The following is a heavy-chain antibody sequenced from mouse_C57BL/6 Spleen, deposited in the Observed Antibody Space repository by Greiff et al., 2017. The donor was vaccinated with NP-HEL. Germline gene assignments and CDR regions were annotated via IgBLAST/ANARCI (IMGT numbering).Heavy chain of an antibody. Sequence: EVKLQQSGPELVKPGASVKMSCKASGYTFTDYNMHWVKQSHGKSLEWIGYINPNNGGTSYNQKFKGKATLTVNKSSSTAYMELRSLTSEDSAVYYCAREGLGLRRGAWFAYWGQGTLVTVSA. CDR1: GYTFTDYN. CDR2: INPNNGGT. D-gene: IGHD2-12*01. V-gene: IGHV1-22*01. J-gene: IGHJ3*01. CDR3: AREGLGLRRGAWFAY.